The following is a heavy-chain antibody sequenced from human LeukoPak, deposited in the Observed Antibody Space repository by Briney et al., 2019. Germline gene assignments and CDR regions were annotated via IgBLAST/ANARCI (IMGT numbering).Heavy chain of an antibody. D-gene: IGHD3-22*01. Sequence: GGSLRLSCAASEFTFSSYSMNWVRQAPGKGLEWVSYITNSGNSKSYADSVKGRFTISRDNTKNSLYLQMNGLRAEDTAVYYCARGLVYYYDSRAPAFDIWGQGTMVTVSS. CDR3: ARGLVYYYDSRAPAFDI. J-gene: IGHJ3*02. CDR1: EFTFSSYS. CDR2: ITNSGNSK. V-gene: IGHV3-48*01.